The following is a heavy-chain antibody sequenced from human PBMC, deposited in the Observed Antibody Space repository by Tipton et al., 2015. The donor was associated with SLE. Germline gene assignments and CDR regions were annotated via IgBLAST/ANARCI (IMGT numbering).Heavy chain of an antibody. CDR2: IYRGGTT. Sequence: GSLRLSCEASGFSVSSSYMSWLRQSPGKGLEWVSLIYRGGTTHHADSVKGRFTISRDNFRNTLYLQMNSLRAEDTAVYYCARGGASSKWLDPWGQGTLVTVSS. D-gene: IGHD6-6*01. V-gene: IGHV3-66*01. CDR1: GFSVSSSY. CDR3: ARGGASSKWLDP. J-gene: IGHJ5*02.